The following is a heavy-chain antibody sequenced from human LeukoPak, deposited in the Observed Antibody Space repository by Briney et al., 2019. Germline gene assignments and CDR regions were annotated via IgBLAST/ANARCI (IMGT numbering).Heavy chain of an antibody. CDR1: GFTFSDYA. CDR2: ITGNGGGT. Sequence: PGGSLRLSCAASGFTFSDYAMSWVRQAPGKGLDWVSSITGNGGGTYYADSVKGRFSISRDNSRNALFLQVTSLRAEDTAVFYCAKLTADTMVRGVTADYWGQGTLVTVSS. J-gene: IGHJ4*02. CDR3: AKLTADTMVRGVTADY. D-gene: IGHD3-10*01. V-gene: IGHV3-23*01.